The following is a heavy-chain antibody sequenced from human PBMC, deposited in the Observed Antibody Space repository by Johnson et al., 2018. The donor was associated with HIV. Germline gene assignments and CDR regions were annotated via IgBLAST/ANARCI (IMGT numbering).Heavy chain of an antibody. D-gene: IGHD2-21*01. J-gene: IGHJ3*02. CDR3: ARDTGGGEPYDI. V-gene: IGHV3-66*02. CDR2: IYSGGDT. Sequence: VQLVESGGGLVQPGRSLRISCAGSGFTVSRDYMTWVRQAPGKGLEWVSIIYSGGDTFYADSVRGRFTISRDNSKTTLYLQMNSLRAEDTAVYYCARDTGGGEPYDIWGQGTMVTVSS. CDR1: GFTVSRDY.